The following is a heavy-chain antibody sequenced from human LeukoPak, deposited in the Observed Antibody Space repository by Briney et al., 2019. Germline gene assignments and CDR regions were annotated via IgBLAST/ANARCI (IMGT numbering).Heavy chain of an antibody. J-gene: IGHJ4*02. V-gene: IGHV3-49*04. Sequence: GRSLRLSCTASGFTFGDFAMTWVRQAPGKGLEWVGFIRSKTYGGTTDYAASMKGRFTISRDDSKSIAYLQMNSLKTEDTAVYYCTSGEYQMFYWGQGTLVTVSS. CDR3: TSGEYQMFY. D-gene: IGHD6-6*01. CDR2: IRSKTYGGTT. CDR1: GFTFGDFA.